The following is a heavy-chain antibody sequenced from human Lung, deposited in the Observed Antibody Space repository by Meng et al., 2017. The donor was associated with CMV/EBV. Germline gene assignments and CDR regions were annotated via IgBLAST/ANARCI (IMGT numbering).Heavy chain of an antibody. V-gene: IGHV5-51*01. CDR1: GYSFTSYW. J-gene: IGHJ5*02. CDR3: ARTVKYYYDRSGPAP. Sequence: GEXXKISCKGSGYSFTSYWIGWVRQMPGKGLEWMGIIYPGDSDTRYSPSFQGQVTISADKSISTAYLQWSSLKASDTAMYYCARTVKYYYDRSGPAPWGQRTLVTVSS. D-gene: IGHD3-22*01. CDR2: IYPGDSDT.